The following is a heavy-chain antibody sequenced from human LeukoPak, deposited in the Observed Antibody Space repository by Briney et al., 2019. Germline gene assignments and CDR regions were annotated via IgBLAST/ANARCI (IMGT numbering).Heavy chain of an antibody. J-gene: IGHJ3*02. CDR3: ARGDGYGAYDI. V-gene: IGHV5-51*01. D-gene: IGHD5-24*01. CDR2: IYPGDSDT. CDR1: VYSFTSYW. Sequence: GESLKFSCKGSVYSFTSYWISWVRQMPAKGLEWMGIIYPGDSDTRYSLSFDGQVTISADKSISTAYLQWSSLKVSDTAMYYCARGDGYGAYDIWGQGTMVTVSS.